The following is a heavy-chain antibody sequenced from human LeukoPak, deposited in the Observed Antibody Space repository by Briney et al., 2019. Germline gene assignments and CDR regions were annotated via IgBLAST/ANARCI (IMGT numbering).Heavy chain of an antibody. V-gene: IGHV4-39*01. CDR1: GGSISSSSYY. D-gene: IGHD2-15*01. CDR3: AGRNRYCSGGSCDY. J-gene: IGHJ4*02. CDR2: IYYSGST. Sequence: SXXLSLTCTVSGGSISSSSYYWGWIRQPPGKGLEWIGSIYYSGSTYYNPSLKSRVTISVDTSKNQFSLKLSSVTAADTAVYYCAGRNRYCSGGSCDYWGQGTLVTVSS.